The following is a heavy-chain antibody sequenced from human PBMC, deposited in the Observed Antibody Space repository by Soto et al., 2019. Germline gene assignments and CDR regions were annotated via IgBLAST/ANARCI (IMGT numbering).Heavy chain of an antibody. Sequence: EVQLVESGGGLVQPRGSLTLSCVASGFTFSTYELNWVRQAPGKGLEWVTYISRSGGTIFYADSVKGRFTISRDNAKNSLYLQMNSLRAEDTAVYYCATLNSFGSDYWGRGTLVTVSS. CDR1: GFTFSTYE. CDR3: ATLNSFGSDY. CDR2: ISRSGGTI. J-gene: IGHJ4*02. V-gene: IGHV3-48*03. D-gene: IGHD5-18*01.